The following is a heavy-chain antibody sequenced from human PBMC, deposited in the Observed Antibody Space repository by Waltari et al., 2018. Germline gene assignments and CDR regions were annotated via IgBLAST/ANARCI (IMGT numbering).Heavy chain of an antibody. Sequence: QVQLVQSGAEVKKPGASVQVSCKASGNSLTNYDINWGRQAPGQGLEWMGWMNPNSGNTGYAQKFQGRVTITRDTSISTVYMELSSLRSEDTAVYYCATRAGTYWFDPWGQGSLVTVSS. CDR2: MNPNSGNT. J-gene: IGHJ5*02. CDR1: GNSLTNYD. V-gene: IGHV1-8*03. CDR3: ATRAGTYWFDP.